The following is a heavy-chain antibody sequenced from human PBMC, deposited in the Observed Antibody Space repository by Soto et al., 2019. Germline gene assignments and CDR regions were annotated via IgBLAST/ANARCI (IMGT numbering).Heavy chain of an antibody. Sequence: QVQLVQSGAEVKKPGASVKVSCKASGYTFTSYGITWVRQAPGQGLEWMGWINPYNGNTNYAQNLQGRVTMTTYTPPSTAYMQLRSLSSDDPALYYCARPDRRPQDFDYWGQGTLVIVSS. V-gene: IGHV1-18*01. J-gene: IGHJ4*02. CDR3: ARPDRRPQDFDY. CDR1: GYTFTSYG. CDR2: INPYNGNT.